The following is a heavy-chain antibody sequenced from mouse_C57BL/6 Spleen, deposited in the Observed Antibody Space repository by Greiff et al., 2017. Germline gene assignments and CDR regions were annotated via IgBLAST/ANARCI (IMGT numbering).Heavy chain of an antibody. CDR1: GFTFSSYT. CDR3: ARPREGYDLGY. V-gene: IGHV5-9*01. J-gene: IGHJ2*01. D-gene: IGHD2-14*01. CDR2: ISGGGGNT. Sequence: EVLLVESGGGLVKPGGSLKLSCAASGFTFSSYTMSWVRQTPEKGLEWVATISGGGGNTYYPDSVKGRVTISRDNAKNTLYLQMSSLRSEDTALYYCARPREGYDLGYWGQGTTLTVSS.